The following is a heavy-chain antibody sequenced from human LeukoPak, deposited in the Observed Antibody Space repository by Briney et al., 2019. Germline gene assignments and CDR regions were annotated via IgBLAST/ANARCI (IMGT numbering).Heavy chain of an antibody. CDR2: IYSGGST. CDR3: ARVLGSVLDY. D-gene: IGHD3-10*01. J-gene: IGHJ4*02. Sequence: GGSLRLSCAASGFAVSSNYMSWVRQAPGKGLEWVSIIYSGGSTYYADSVKGRFTLSRDNSKNTLSLQLNSLRAEDTAVYYCARVLGSVLDYWGQGTLVTVSS. V-gene: IGHV3-53*01. CDR1: GFAVSSNY.